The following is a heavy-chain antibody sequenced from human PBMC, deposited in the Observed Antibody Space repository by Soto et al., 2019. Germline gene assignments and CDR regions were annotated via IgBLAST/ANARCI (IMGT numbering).Heavy chain of an antibody. D-gene: IGHD5-12*01. CDR2: INPNSGGT. V-gene: IGHV1-2*02. CDR3: ARPPKATAGRLADGYKQPPDY. Sequence: GASVKVSCKASGYTFTGYYMHWVRQAPGQGLEWMGWINPNSGGTNYAQKFQGRVTMTRDTSISTAYMELSRLRSDDTAVYYCARPPKATAGRLADGYKQPPDYWGQGTLVTVSS. J-gene: IGHJ4*02. CDR1: GYTFTGYY.